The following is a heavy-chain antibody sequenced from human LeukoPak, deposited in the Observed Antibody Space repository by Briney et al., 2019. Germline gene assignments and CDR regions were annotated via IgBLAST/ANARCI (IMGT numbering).Heavy chain of an antibody. CDR1: GYSISSGYY. J-gene: IGHJ4*02. CDR2: FDQSGST. V-gene: IGHV4-38-2*02. Sequence: SETLSLTCTVSGYSISSGYYWGCIRQPPGKGLEWIGSFDQSGSTYYNPSLKSRVTISVDTSKNQFSLKLSSVTAADTAVYYCARGGGVVNRQAYYFDYWGQGTLVTVSS. D-gene: IGHD3-3*01. CDR3: ARGGGVVNRQAYYFDY.